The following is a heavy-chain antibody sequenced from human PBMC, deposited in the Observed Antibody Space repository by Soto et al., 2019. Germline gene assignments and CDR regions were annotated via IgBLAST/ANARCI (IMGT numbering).Heavy chain of an antibody. Sequence: PGRSLRLSCAASGFTLSDHYMDWVRQAPGKGLEWVGRTRNEASGYTTEYAASVKGRFIVSRDASTTSPYLQMNSLKIEDTAVYYCVRASHYGSGSWNFDSWGQGTLVTVSS. V-gene: IGHV3-72*01. J-gene: IGHJ4*02. CDR3: VRASHYGSGSWNFDS. CDR1: GFTLSDHY. CDR2: TRNEASGYTT. D-gene: IGHD3-10*01.